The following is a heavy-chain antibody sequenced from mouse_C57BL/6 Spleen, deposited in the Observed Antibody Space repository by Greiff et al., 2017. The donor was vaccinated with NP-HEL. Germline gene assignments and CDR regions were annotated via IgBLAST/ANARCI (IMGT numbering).Heavy chain of an antibody. Sequence: EVQLQQSVAELVRPGASVKFSCTASGFNINNTYMHWVKQRPEQGLEWIGRIAPANGITKYAPKFQGKATITADTSSNTAYLQLSSLTSEDTAIYYCASSSWFAYWGQGTLVTVSA. V-gene: IGHV14-3*01. CDR3: ASSSWFAY. J-gene: IGHJ3*01. D-gene: IGHD1-1*01. CDR1: GFNINNTY. CDR2: IAPANGIT.